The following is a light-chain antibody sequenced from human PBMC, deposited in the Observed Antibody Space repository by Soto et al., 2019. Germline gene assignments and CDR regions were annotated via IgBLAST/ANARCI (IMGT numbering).Light chain of an antibody. CDR1: QSVSSSY. CDR2: GAS. CDR3: QYYGNSPLT. Sequence: EIVLTQSPGTLSFSPGERATLSCRASQSVSSSYLAWYQQKPGQAPRLLIYGASSRATGIPDRFSGSGSGTDFTLTISGLEPEDFAVYYCQYYGNSPLTFGQGTKVDI. J-gene: IGKJ1*01. V-gene: IGKV3-20*01.